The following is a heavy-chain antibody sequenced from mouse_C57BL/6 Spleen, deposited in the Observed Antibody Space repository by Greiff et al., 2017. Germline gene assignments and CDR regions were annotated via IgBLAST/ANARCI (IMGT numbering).Heavy chain of an antibody. Sequence: EVQLVESGPGLVKPSQSLSLTCSVTGYSITSGYYWNWIRQFPGNKLEWMGYISYDGSNNYNPSLKNRISITRDTSKNQFFLKLNSVTTEDTATYYCARDPPSGTGFAYWGQGTLVTVSA. CDR1: GYSITSGYY. CDR3: ARDPPSGTGFAY. J-gene: IGHJ3*01. CDR2: ISYDGSN. V-gene: IGHV3-6*01. D-gene: IGHD3-3*01.